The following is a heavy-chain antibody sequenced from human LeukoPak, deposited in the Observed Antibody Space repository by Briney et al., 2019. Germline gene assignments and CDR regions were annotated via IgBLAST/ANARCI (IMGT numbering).Heavy chain of an antibody. CDR3: ARMKTKYSYGYNY. CDR2: IIPIFGTA. Sequence: SVKVSCKASGGTFSSYAISWVRQAPGQGLEWMGGIIPIFGTANYAQKFQGRVTITADKSTSTAYMELSSLRSEDTAVYYCARMKTKYSYGYNYWGQGTLVTVSS. J-gene: IGHJ4*02. V-gene: IGHV1-69*06. D-gene: IGHD5-18*01. CDR1: GGTFSSYA.